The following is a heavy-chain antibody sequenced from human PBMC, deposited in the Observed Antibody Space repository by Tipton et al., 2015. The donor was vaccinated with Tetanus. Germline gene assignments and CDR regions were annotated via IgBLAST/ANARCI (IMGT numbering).Heavy chain of an antibody. V-gene: IGHV3-21*01. Sequence: LSLTCAVSGFVFSSYTMNWVRQAPGKGLEWVASISSTSSYIYYADSVKGRFIISRDNAKNSLYLQMSSLRGDDTAVYYCASGSTLDYWGQGALVSVSS. CDR3: ASGSTLDY. CDR1: GFVFSSYT. CDR2: ISSTSSYI. D-gene: IGHD6-25*01. J-gene: IGHJ4*02.